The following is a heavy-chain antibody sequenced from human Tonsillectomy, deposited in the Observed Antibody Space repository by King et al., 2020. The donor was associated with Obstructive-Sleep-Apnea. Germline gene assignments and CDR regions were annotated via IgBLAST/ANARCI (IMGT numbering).Heavy chain of an antibody. CDR3: AKGHISASYKLSYFEY. CDR2: ISWNSGEI. CDR1: GFIFDDYA. Sequence: VQLVESGGALVQPGRSLGLSCAASGFIFDDYAMHWVRQAPGKGPEWVSGISWNSGEISYADSIKGRFTISRDNAKKSLYLQMNSLRSEDTALYYCAKGHISASYKLSYFEYWGQGTLVTVSS. D-gene: IGHD3-10*01. J-gene: IGHJ4*02. V-gene: IGHV3-9*01.